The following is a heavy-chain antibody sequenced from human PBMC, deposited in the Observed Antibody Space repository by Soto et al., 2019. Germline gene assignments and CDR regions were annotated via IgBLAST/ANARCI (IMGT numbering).Heavy chain of an antibody. CDR1: GFTFSSYA. Sequence: GGSLRLSCAASGFTFSSYAMHWVRQAPGKGLEYVSAISSNGGSTYYANSVKGRFTISRDNSKNTLYLQMGSLRAEDMAVYYCARDGRFLEWLSLNYYYMDVWGKGTTVTVSS. CDR3: ARDGRFLEWLSLNYYYMDV. J-gene: IGHJ6*03. CDR2: ISSNGGST. V-gene: IGHV3-64*01. D-gene: IGHD3-3*01.